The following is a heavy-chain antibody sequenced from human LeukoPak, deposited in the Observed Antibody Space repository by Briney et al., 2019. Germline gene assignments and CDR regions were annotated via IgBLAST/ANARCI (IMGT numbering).Heavy chain of an antibody. D-gene: IGHD3-3*01. V-gene: IGHV3-73*01. J-gene: IGHJ6*03. Sequence: PGGSLRLSCAASGFTFSGSAMHWVRQASGKGLEWVGRIRSKANSYATAYAASVKGRFTISRDDSKNTAYLQMNGLKTEDTAVYYCTSSRFLEWLPSLEHYYYNMDVWGKGTTVTVSS. CDR1: GFTFSGSA. CDR3: TSSRFLEWLPSLEHYYYNMDV. CDR2: IRSKANSYAT.